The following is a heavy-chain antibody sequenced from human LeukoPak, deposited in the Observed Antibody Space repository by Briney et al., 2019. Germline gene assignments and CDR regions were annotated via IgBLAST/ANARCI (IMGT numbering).Heavy chain of an antibody. CDR1: GFTFSSYW. Sequence: SGGSLRLSCAASGFTFSSYWMHWVRQAPGKGVVWVSRFNSDGSSTSYADSVKGRFTISRDNAKNTLYLQMNSLRAEDTAVYYCARGIYSYAIDYWGQGTLVTVSS. D-gene: IGHD5-18*01. J-gene: IGHJ4*02. V-gene: IGHV3-74*01. CDR3: ARGIYSYAIDY. CDR2: FNSDGSST.